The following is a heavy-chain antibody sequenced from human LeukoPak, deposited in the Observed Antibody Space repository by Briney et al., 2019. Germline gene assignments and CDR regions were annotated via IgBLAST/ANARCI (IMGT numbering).Heavy chain of an antibody. D-gene: IGHD6-13*01. CDR3: SQDAAAAGTAPEY. J-gene: IGHJ4*02. CDR1: GYTFTAFY. Sequence: ASVTVSCKTSGYTFTAFYLHWVRQAPGQGLEWMGWINPNSGGTKSAQKFQGRVTMTRDTSISTAYMELSALTSDDTAVYYCSQDAAAAGTAPEYWGQGTLVTVSS. CDR2: INPNSGGT. V-gene: IGHV1-2*02.